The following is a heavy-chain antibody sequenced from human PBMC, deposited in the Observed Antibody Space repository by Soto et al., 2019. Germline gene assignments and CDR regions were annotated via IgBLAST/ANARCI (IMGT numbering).Heavy chain of an antibody. Sequence: SETLSLTCSVSTYSISSGFFWGWIRQPPGKGLEWIGSIFHTGDTYYNPSLKSRITMSVDTSRNQFSLKLTSLTAADTAVYYCARDTNSLDPWGQGLLVTVSS. V-gene: IGHV4-38-2*02. J-gene: IGHJ5*02. CDR3: ARDTNSLDP. CDR1: TYSISSGFF. D-gene: IGHD1-1*01. CDR2: IFHTGDT.